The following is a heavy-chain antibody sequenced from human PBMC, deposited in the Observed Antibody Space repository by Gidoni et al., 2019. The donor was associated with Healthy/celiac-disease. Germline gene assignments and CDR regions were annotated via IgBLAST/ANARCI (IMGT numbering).Heavy chain of an antibody. CDR3: ASGHSSSEEYYYYYYGMDV. CDR1: GFTVSSNY. Sequence: EVQLVESGGGLVQPGGSLRLSCAASGFTVSSNYMSWVRQAPGKGLEWVSVIYSGGSTYYADSVKGRFTISRDNSKNTLYLQMNSLRAEDTAVYYCASGHSSSEEYYYYYYGMDVWGQGTTVTVSS. V-gene: IGHV3-66*01. J-gene: IGHJ6*02. CDR2: IYSGGST. D-gene: IGHD6-6*01.